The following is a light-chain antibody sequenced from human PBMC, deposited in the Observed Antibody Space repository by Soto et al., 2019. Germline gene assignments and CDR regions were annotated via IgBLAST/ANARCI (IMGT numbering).Light chain of an antibody. CDR2: AAS. CDR3: QKYNSVPS. CDR1: QGIRNY. V-gene: IGKV1-27*01. J-gene: IGKJ4*01. Sequence: DIQMTQSPSSLSASVGDRVTISCRASQGIRNYVAWYQQRPGKVPKLLIYAASTLQSGVPSRFSGSGSGTDFTLTISSLQPEDVATYYCQKYNSVPSFGGGPRLRSN.